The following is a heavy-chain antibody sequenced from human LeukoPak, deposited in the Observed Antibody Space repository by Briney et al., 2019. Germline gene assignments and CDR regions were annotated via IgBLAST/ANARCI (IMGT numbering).Heavy chain of an antibody. CDR2: IYYSGST. Sequence: PSETLSLTCTVSGGSISSYYWSWIRQPPGKGLEWIGYIYYSGSTNYNPSLKSRVTISVDTSKNQFSLKLSSVTAADTAVYYCAREQWLVDWYFDLWGRGTLVTVSS. D-gene: IGHD6-19*01. CDR3: AREQWLVDWYFDL. CDR1: GGSISSYY. J-gene: IGHJ2*01. V-gene: IGHV4-59*01.